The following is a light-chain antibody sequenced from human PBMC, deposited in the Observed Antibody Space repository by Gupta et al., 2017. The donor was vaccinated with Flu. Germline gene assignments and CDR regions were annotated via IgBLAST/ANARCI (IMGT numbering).Light chain of an antibody. V-gene: IGKV2-28*01. CDR1: QSLLHSNGYNY. CDR2: LGS. Sequence: DIVMTQSPLSLPVTPGEPASISCRSSQSLLHSNGYNYLDWYLQKPGQSPQLLIYLGSNRASGVPDRFSGSGPGTDFTLKISRVEAEDVGVYYCRQALQTRWTFGQGTKVEIK. J-gene: IGKJ1*01. CDR3: RQALQTRWT.